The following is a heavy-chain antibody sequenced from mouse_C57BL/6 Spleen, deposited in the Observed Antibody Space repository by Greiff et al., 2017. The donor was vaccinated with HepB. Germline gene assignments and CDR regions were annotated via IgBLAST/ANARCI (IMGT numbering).Heavy chain of an antibody. D-gene: IGHD1-1*01. Sequence: VQLQQSGAELVRPGASVTLSCKASGYTFTDYEMHWVKQTPVHGLEWIGAIDPETGGTAYNQKFKGKAILTADKYSSTAYMELSSLTSEDSAVYYGTSITTVVYWYFDVWGTGTTVTVSS. V-gene: IGHV1-15*01. J-gene: IGHJ1*03. CDR3: TSITTVVYWYFDV. CDR2: IDPETGGT. CDR1: GYTFTDYE.